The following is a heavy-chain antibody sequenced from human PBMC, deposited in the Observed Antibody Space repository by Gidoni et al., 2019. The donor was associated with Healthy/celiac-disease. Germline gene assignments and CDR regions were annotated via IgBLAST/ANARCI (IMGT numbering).Heavy chain of an antibody. V-gene: IGHV3-30*18. Sequence: AASGFTFSSYGMHWVRQAPGKGLEWVAVISYDGSNKYYADSVKGRFTISRDNSKNTLYLQMNSLRAEDTAVYYCAKDHGDSGSSYFDLWGRGTLVTVSS. CDR3: AKDHGDSGSSYFDL. CDR1: GFTFSSYG. D-gene: IGHD4-17*01. J-gene: IGHJ2*01. CDR2: ISYDGSNK.